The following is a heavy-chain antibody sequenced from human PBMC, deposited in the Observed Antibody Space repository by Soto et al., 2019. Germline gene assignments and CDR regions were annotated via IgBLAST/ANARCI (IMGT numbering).Heavy chain of an antibody. CDR3: AREPAGGWYMAYDY. V-gene: IGHV4-59*01. D-gene: IGHD6-19*01. J-gene: IGHJ4*02. CDR2: IYYSGST. CDR1: GGSISSYY. Sequence: SETLSLTCTVSGGSISSYYWSWIRQPPGRGLEWIGYIYYSGSTNYNPSLKSRVTISVDTSKNQFSLKLSSVTAADTAVYYCAREPAGGWYMAYDYWGQGTLVTVSS.